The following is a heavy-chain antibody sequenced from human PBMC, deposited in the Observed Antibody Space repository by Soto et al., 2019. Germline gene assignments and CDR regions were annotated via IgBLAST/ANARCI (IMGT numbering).Heavy chain of an antibody. V-gene: IGHV3-15*07. CDR1: SVSNAW. CDR3: TTDIGYGDYGGYFDY. D-gene: IGHD4-17*01. Sequence: SVSNAWMNWVRQAPGKGLEWVGRIKSKTDGGTTDYAAPAKGRFTISRDDSKNTLYLQMNSLKTEDTAVYYCTTDIGYGDYGGYFDYWGQGTLVTVS. J-gene: IGHJ4*02. CDR2: IKSKTDGGTT.